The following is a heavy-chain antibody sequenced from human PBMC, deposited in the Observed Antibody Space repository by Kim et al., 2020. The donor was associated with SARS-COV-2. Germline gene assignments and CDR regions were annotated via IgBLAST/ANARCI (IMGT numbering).Heavy chain of an antibody. Sequence: ASVKVSCKASGYTFTSYDINWVRQATGQGLEWMGWMNPNSGNTGYAQKFQGRVTMTRNTSISTAYMELSSLRSEDTAVDYCARGRGSTQWLSTVRFDPWGQGTLVTVSS. CDR3: ARGRGSTQWLSTVRFDP. CDR1: GYTFTSYD. V-gene: IGHV1-8*01. D-gene: IGHD6-19*01. J-gene: IGHJ5*02. CDR2: MNPNSGNT.